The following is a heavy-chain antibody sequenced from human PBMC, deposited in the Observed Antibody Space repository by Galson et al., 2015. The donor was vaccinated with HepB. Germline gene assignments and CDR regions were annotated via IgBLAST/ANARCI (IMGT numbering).Heavy chain of an antibody. J-gene: IGHJ3*02. V-gene: IGHV5-51*03. Sequence: QSGAEVKKPGESLKISCKGSGYSFTSYWIGWVRQMPGKGLEWMGIIYPGDSDTRYSPSLQDQVTISADKSISTAYLQWSSLKASDTAMYYCARTIYDFWSGYWDAFDIWGQGTMVTVSS. D-gene: IGHD3-3*01. CDR2: IYPGDSDT. CDR1: GYSFTSYW. CDR3: ARTIYDFWSGYWDAFDI.